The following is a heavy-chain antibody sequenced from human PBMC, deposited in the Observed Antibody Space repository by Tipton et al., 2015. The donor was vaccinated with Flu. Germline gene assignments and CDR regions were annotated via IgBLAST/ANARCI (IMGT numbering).Heavy chain of an antibody. Sequence: TLSLTCTVSYNSISTYYWAWIRQPPGKGLEWIGSFSYIGITGYNPSLSSRVTISGDTSKNQFSLRLSSATAADTAVYYCARLSYYDVDLKNFYFDYWGQGALVTVSS. CDR1: YNSISTYY. CDR2: FSYIGIT. V-gene: IGHV4-59*08. J-gene: IGHJ4*02. D-gene: IGHD3-10*02. CDR3: ARLSYYDVDLKNFYFDY.